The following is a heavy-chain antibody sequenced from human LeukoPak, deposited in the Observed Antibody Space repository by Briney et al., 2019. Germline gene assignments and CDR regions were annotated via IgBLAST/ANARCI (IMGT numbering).Heavy chain of an antibody. D-gene: IGHD3-22*01. J-gene: IGHJ4*02. CDR2: IYSGGTT. Sequence: GGSLRLSCAASGFTVSNNYVTWVRQTPGKGLEWVAVIYSGGTTYYADSVKGRFTISRDNSKNTLYLQMNSLRVEDTAVYYCVRGPPQMMVPIYWGQGTLVTVSS. V-gene: IGHV3-53*01. CDR3: VRGPPQMMVPIY. CDR1: GFTVSNNY.